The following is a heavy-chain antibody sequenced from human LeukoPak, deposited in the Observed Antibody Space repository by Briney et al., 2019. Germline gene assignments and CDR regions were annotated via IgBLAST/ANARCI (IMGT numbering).Heavy chain of an antibody. CDR1: GGSNSRYY. J-gene: IGHJ3*02. CDR3: ASERQVAGIDAFDI. CDR2: IYASGST. Sequence: SDTLSLTCTVSGGSNSRYYWICIPQPAGKALECIGHIYASGSTNYNHSLKSRVTMSVDTSKNQFSLKLSSVTAADTAVYYCASERQVAGIDAFDIWGQGTLVTVSS. D-gene: IGHD6-19*01. V-gene: IGHV4-4*07.